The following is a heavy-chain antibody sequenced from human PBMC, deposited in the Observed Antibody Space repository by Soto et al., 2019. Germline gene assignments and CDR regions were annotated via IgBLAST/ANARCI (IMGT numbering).Heavy chain of an antibody. CDR2: IYPGDSDT. V-gene: IGHV5-51*01. CDR3: ARRLVVVAATVDWFDP. D-gene: IGHD2-15*01. J-gene: IGHJ5*02. Sequence: GESLKISCKGSGYSFTSYWIGWVRQMPGKGLEWMGIIYPGDSDTRYSPSFQGQVTISADKSISTAYLQWSSLKASDTAMYYCARRLVVVAATVDWFDPWGQGTLVTVSS. CDR1: GYSFTSYW.